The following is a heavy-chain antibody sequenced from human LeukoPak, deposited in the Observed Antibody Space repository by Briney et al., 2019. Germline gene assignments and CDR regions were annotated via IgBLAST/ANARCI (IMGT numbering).Heavy chain of an antibody. CDR3: AKANTGYSSGWTQYYFDY. D-gene: IGHD6-19*01. CDR1: GFTFSSYG. CDR2: ISYDGSNK. V-gene: IGHV3-30*18. J-gene: IGHJ4*02. Sequence: GGSLRLSCAASGFTFSSYGMHWVRQAPGKGLEWVAVISYDGSNKYYADSVKGRFTISRDNSKNTLYLQMNSLRAEDTAVYYCAKANTGYSSGWTQYYFDYWGQGTLVTVSS.